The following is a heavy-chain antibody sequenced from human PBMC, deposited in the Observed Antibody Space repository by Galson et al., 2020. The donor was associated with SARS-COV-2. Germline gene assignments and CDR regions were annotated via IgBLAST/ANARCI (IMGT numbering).Heavy chain of an antibody. D-gene: IGHD6-19*01. J-gene: IGHJ4*02. Sequence: GESLKISCAASGFTFSSYGIHWARQAPGKGLEWVAGISSDGNYKYYADSVKGRFTISRDNSKNTLYLQMNSLRAEDTAVYYCAGGWYFFDYCGQGILVTVSS. CDR2: ISSDGNYK. V-gene: IGHV3-30*03. CDR3: AGGWYFFDY. CDR1: GFTFSSYG.